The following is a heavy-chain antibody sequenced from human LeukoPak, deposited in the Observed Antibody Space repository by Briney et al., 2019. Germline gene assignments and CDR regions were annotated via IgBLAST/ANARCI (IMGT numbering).Heavy chain of an antibody. V-gene: IGHV1-2*02. CDR1: GCTLTGYD. J-gene: IGHJ4*02. CDR3: ARVGSAAATADY. CDR2: INPNSGGT. D-gene: IGHD6-25*01. Sequence: ASVKVSCKASGCTLTGYDMHWVRQAPGQGLECMGWINPNSGGTNYAQKFQGRITMTSDTSTSTVYMELSSLRSDDTAVYFCARVGSAAATADYWGQGTLVTVSS.